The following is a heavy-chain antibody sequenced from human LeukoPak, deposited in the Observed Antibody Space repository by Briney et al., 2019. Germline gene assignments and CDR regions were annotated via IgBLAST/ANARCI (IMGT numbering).Heavy chain of an antibody. D-gene: IGHD3-9*01. CDR2: IIPNVDIT. Sequence: SVKVSCKASGGTFNSDAINWVRQAPGQGLEWMGRIIPNVDITAYAQKFQGRVTITADKSTSTAYMELSSLRSEDTGVYYCATGGILTGYSFDSWGLGTLVTVFS. V-gene: IGHV1-69*04. J-gene: IGHJ4*02. CDR1: GGTFNSDA. CDR3: ATGGILTGYSFDS.